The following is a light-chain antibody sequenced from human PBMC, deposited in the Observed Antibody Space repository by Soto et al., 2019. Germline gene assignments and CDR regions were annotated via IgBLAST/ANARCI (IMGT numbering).Light chain of an antibody. CDR3: QQRSNWPLT. CDR2: DAS. Sequence: EIVLTQSPATRSLSPGERATLSCRASQSVSSYLAWYQQKPGQAPRLLIYDASNRATGIPARFSGSGSGTDFTLTISSLEPEAFAVYYCQQRSNWPLTFGGGTKVEIK. J-gene: IGKJ4*01. CDR1: QSVSSY. V-gene: IGKV3-11*01.